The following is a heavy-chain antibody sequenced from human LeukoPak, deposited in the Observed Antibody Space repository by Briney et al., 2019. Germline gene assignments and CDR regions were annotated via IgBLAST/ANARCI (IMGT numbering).Heavy chain of an antibody. J-gene: IGHJ4*02. CDR2: INPSGGST. Sequence: ASVKVSCKASGYTFTSYYMHWVRQAPGQGLEWMGIINPSGGSTSYAQKFQGRVTMTRDTSTSTVYMELSSLRSEDTAVYYCARVNRRRAVTTNHAGAFDCWGQGTLVTVSS. V-gene: IGHV1-46*01. D-gene: IGHD4-17*01. CDR3: ARVNRRRAVTTNHAGAFDC. CDR1: GYTFTSYY.